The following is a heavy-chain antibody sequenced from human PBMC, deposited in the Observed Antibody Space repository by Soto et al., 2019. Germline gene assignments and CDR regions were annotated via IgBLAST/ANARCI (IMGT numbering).Heavy chain of an antibody. V-gene: IGHV3-9*01. CDR1: GFTFDYYA. J-gene: IGHJ1*01. CDR2: INWNSGSI. D-gene: IGHD6-13*01. CDR3: VKDESINWYSGHFRH. Sequence: GGSLRLSCAASGFTFDYYAMHWVRQVPGKGLEWVSGINWNSGSIGYGDSVKGRFAISRDNAKNSLHLQMNSLSAEDTAFYYCVKDESINWYSGHFRHWGQGTLVTVSS.